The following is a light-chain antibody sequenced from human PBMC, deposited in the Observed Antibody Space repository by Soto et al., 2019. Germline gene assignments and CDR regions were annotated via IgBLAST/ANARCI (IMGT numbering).Light chain of an antibody. CDR2: GAS. CDR1: QSVSSSY. V-gene: IGKV3-20*01. CDR3: QQYGSSPYP. J-gene: IGKJ5*01. Sequence: EIVLTQSPGTLSLSPGERATLSCSASQSVSSSYLAWYQQKPGQAPRLLIYGASSRATGIPDRFSGSGSGKDFTLTISRLEPEDFAVYYCQQYGSSPYPFGQGTRLEIK.